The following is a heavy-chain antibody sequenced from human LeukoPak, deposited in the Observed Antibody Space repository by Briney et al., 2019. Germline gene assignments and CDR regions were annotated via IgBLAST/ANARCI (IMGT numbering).Heavy chain of an antibody. CDR3: ARRVVVGATTYYFDY. J-gene: IGHJ4*02. Sequence: GGSLRLSCAASGFTFDDYAMHWVRQAPGKGLEWVSGICWNSGSIGYADSVKGRFTISRDNAKNSLYLQMNSLRAEDTAVYYCARRVVVGATTYYFDYWGQGTLVTVSS. D-gene: IGHD1-26*01. V-gene: IGHV3-9*01. CDR2: ICWNSGSI. CDR1: GFTFDDYA.